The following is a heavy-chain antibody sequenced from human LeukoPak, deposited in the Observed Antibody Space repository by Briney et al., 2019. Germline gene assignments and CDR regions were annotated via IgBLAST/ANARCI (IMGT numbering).Heavy chain of an antibody. CDR2: ISSNGGST. Sequence: GGSLRLSCSASGFTFSSYAMHWVRQAPGKGLEYVSAISSNGGSTYYADSVKGRFTISRDNSKNTLYLQMSSLRAEDTAVYYCVQPNSSSWYASEYFQHWGQSTLVTVSS. CDR3: VQPNSSSWYASEYFQH. J-gene: IGHJ1*01. D-gene: IGHD6-13*01. CDR1: GFTFSSYA. V-gene: IGHV3-64D*06.